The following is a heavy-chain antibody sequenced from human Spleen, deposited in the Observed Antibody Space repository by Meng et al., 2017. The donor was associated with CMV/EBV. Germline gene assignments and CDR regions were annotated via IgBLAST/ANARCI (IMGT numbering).Heavy chain of an antibody. J-gene: IGHJ6*02. CDR2: INSDGSST. CDR3: AKGRGTSVHYYAMDV. Sequence: GESLKISCAASGFTFSSYWMHWVRQAPGKGLVWVSRINSDGSSTSYADSVKGRFTISRDNAKNTLYLQMNSLRAEDMALYYCAKGRGTSVHYYAMDVWGQGTTVTVSS. CDR1: GFTFSSYW. V-gene: IGHV3-74*01.